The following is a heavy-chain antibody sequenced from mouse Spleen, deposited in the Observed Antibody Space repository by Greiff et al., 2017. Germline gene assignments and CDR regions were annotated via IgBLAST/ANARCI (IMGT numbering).Heavy chain of an antibody. D-gene: IGHD1-1*01. CDR3: ARSGFITTVVATEYAMDY. CDR1: GYAFSSSW. CDR2: IYPGDGDT. Sequence: VQLQQSGPELVKPGASVKISCKASGYAFSSSWMNWVKQRPGKGLEWIGRIYPGDGDTNYNGKFKGKATLTADKSSSTAYMQLSSLTSEDSAVYFCARSGFITTVVATEYAMDYWGQGTSVTVSS. J-gene: IGHJ4*01. V-gene: IGHV1-82*01.